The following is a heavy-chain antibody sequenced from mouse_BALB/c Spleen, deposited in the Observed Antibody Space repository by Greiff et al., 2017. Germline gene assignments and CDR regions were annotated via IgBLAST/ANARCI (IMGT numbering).Heavy chain of an antibody. CDR1: GFAFSSYD. Sequence: DVMLVESGGGLVKPGGSLKLSCAASGFAFSSYDMSWVRQTPEKRLEWVAYISSGGGSTYYPDTVKGRFTISRDNAKNNLYLQMSSLKSEDTAMYYCARHGGYGNWYFDVWGAGTTVTVSS. J-gene: IGHJ1*01. V-gene: IGHV5-12-1*01. CDR3: ARHGGYGNWYFDV. D-gene: IGHD2-1*01. CDR2: ISSGGGST.